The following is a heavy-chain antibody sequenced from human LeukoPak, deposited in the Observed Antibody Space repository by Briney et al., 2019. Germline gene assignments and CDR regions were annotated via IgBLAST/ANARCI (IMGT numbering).Heavy chain of an antibody. D-gene: IGHD3-3*01. Sequence: PSETLSLTCTVSGYSISSGYYWGWIRQPPGKGLEWIGSIYYSGSTYYNPSLKSRVTISVDTSKNQFSLKLTSVTAADTAVYYCARGRKGLLLSWFDPWGQGTLVTVSS. V-gene: IGHV4-38-2*02. J-gene: IGHJ5*02. CDR1: GYSISSGYY. CDR3: ARGRKGLLLSWFDP. CDR2: IYYSGST.